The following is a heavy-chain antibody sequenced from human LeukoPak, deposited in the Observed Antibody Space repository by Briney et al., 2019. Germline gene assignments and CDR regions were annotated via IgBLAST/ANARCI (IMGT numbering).Heavy chain of an antibody. J-gene: IGHJ4*02. Sequence: GGSLRLSCAVSGITFSRYWMSWVRQAPGKGLEWVANIKQDGSEKNYVDSVKGRFTISRDNAKNSLYLQMNSLGAEDTAVYYCARDADFEYWGRGTLVTVSS. CDR3: ARDADFEY. V-gene: IGHV3-7*04. CDR2: IKQDGSEK. CDR1: GITFSRYW.